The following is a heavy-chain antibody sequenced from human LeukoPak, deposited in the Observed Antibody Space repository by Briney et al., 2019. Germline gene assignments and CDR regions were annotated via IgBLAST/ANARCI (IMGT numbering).Heavy chain of an antibody. V-gene: IGHV3-30*02. J-gene: IGHJ2*01. Sequence: GGSLRLSCAASGFTFSSYGMHWVRQAPGKGLEWVAFIRYDGTNKYYADSVKGRFTTSRDNSKNTLYLQMNSLRPEDTAVYYCARRWYFDLWGRGTLVTVSS. CDR2: IRYDGTNK. CDR1: GFTFSSYG. CDR3: ARRWYFDL.